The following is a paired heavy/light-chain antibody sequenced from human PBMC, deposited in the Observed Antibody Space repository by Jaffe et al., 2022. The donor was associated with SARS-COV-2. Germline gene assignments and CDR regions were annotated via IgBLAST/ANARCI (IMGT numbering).Light chain of an antibody. CDR3: QQYGSSPFT. Sequence: EVVLTQSPGTLSLSPGERATLSCRASQSVRSGYLAWYQQKPGQAPRLLIYGASSRATGIPDRFSGSGSGTDFTLTIRRLEPEDFAVYYCQQYGSSPFTFGPGTKVEIK. J-gene: IGKJ3*01. CDR1: QSVRSGY. V-gene: IGKV3-20*01. CDR2: GAS.
Heavy chain of an antibody. CDR1: GGTFSSYS. J-gene: IGHJ6*02. V-gene: IGHV1-69*04. CDR3: ATDGYCSGGTCSYKYGMDA. D-gene: IGHD2-15*01. CDR2: IIPMLGIA. Sequence: QVQVVQSGAEVKKPGSSVKVSCKASGGTFSSYSISWVRQAPGQGLEWMGKIIPMLGIANYAQKFQGRVTFTADKSTPTAYMELSSLSSEDTAVYYCATDGYCSGGTCSYKYGMDAWGQGTTVTVSS.